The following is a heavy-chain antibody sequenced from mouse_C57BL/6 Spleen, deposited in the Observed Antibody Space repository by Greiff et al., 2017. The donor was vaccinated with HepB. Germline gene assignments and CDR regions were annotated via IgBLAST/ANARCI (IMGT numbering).Heavy chain of an antibody. J-gene: IGHJ3*01. Sequence: EVQVVESGGGLVKPGGSLKLSCAASGFTFSSYAMSWVRQTPEKRLEWVATISDGGSYTYYPDNVKGRFTISRDNAKNNLYLQMSHLKSEDTAMYYCARARSTGEAWFAYWGQGTLVTVSA. D-gene: IGHD1-1*01. CDR3: ARARSTGEAWFAY. CDR1: GFTFSSYA. CDR2: ISDGGSYT. V-gene: IGHV5-4*01.